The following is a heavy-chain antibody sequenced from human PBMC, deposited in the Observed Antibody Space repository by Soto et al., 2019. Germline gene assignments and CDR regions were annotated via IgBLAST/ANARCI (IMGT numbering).Heavy chain of an antibody. J-gene: IGHJ5*01. V-gene: IGHV4-30-4*01. Sequence: PSETLSLTCSVSGDSISNLDYFWAWIRQPPGQALEYIGYIYKSATTYYNPSFESRVAISVDTSKSQFSLNVTSVTAADTAVYFCARGRYCLTPRCFPNCFDSWGQGALVTVSS. D-gene: IGHD2-15*01. CDR3: ARGRYCLTPRCFPNCFDS. CDR1: GDSISNLDYF. CDR2: IYKSATT.